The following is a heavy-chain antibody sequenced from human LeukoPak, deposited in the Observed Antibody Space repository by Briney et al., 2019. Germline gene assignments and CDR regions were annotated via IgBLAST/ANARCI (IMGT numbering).Heavy chain of an antibody. Sequence: PSETLSLTCTVSGGSISSYYWSWIRQPPGKGLEWIGYIYYSGSTNYNPSLKSRVTISVDTSKNQFSLKLSSVTAADTAVYYCARHGGILSAFDIWGQGTMVTVSS. CDR3: ARHGGILSAFDI. CDR1: GGSISSYY. D-gene: IGHD3-9*01. V-gene: IGHV4-59*08. CDR2: IYYSGST. J-gene: IGHJ3*02.